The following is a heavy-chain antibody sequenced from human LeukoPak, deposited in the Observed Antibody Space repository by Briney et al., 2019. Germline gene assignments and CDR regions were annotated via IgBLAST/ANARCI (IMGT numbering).Heavy chain of an antibody. CDR1: GFTFSSYA. V-gene: IGHV3-23*01. Sequence: WGVLRLSCAASGFTFSSYAMSWVRQAPGKGLEWVSAISGSGDSTYYGDSVKGRFTISRDNSKNTLYLQMNSLRAEDTAVYYCAKVFRDGYNYPFDYWGQGTLVTVSS. CDR3: AKVFRDGYNYPFDY. D-gene: IGHD5-24*01. CDR2: ISGSGDST. J-gene: IGHJ4*02.